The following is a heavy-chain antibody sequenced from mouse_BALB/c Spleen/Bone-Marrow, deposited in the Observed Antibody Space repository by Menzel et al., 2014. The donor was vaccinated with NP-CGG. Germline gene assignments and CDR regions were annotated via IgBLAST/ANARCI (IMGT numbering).Heavy chain of an antibody. D-gene: IGHD1-1*01. V-gene: IGHV7-3*02. CDR2: IRNKANGYTT. Sequence: EVHLVESGGGLVQPGGSLRLSCATSGFTFTDYYMSWVRQPPGKALEWLGFIRNKANGYTTEYSVSVKGRFTISRDNSQSILYLQMNTLRAEDSATYYCARGNYYGSSYIWYFDVWGAGTTVTVSS. CDR1: GFTFTDYY. CDR3: ARGNYYGSSYIWYFDV. J-gene: IGHJ1*01.